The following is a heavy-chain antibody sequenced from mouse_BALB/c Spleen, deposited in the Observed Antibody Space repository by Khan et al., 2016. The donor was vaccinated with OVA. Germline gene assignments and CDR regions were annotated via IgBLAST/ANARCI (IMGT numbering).Heavy chain of an antibody. Sequence: QVQLKQSGAELVRPGSSVKISCKVSGYALSSYWMNWVKQRPGQGLEWLGQIYPGDGDTNYNGKFKGKATMTADKSSRTAYMQHSSLTSEDSAVYFCSRHYVMDYWGQGTSVTVSS. CDR3: SRHYVMDY. V-gene: IGHV1-80*01. J-gene: IGHJ4*01. CDR2: IYPGDGDT. CDR1: GYALSSYW.